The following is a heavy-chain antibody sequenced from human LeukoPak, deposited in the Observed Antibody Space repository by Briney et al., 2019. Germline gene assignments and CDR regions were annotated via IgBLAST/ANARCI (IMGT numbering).Heavy chain of an antibody. J-gene: IGHJ6*02. V-gene: IGHV4-34*01. D-gene: IGHD3-10*01. CDR2: FNHIGAT. CDR1: VGSFSDYY. Sequence: SETLSLTRADYVGSFSDYYWTWIRHSPGTRLEWIGEFNHIGATDYNPSLKSRVTISVDTSKKLLSLKVRCVTAADTAVYYCARRVRGVIIRFYYYNGMDVWGQGTTVTVSS. CDR3: ARRVRGVIIRFYYYNGMDV.